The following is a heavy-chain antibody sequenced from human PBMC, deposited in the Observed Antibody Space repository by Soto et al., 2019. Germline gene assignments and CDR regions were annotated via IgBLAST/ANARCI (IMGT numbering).Heavy chain of an antibody. V-gene: IGHV4-30-4*01. D-gene: IGHD3-22*01. J-gene: IGHJ4*02. Sequence: SETLSLTCTVSGGSISSGDYYWSWIRQPPGKGLEWIGYIYYSGSTYYNPSLKSRVTISVDTSKNQISLKLSSVTAADTAVYYCARAFDDSSGYYGGLGYWGQGTLVTVSS. CDR2: IYYSGST. CDR1: GGSISSGDYY. CDR3: ARAFDDSSGYYGGLGY.